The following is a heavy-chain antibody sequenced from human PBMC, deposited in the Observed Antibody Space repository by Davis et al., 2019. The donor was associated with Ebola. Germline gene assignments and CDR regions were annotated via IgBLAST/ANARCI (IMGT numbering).Heavy chain of an antibody. CDR2: IYYSGST. CDR1: GGSISSGDYY. CDR3: ARGNPEPTWIQLQPGSAFDI. J-gene: IGHJ3*02. V-gene: IGHV4-30-4*01. D-gene: IGHD5-18*01. Sequence: PSETLSLTCTVSGGSISSGDYYWSWIRQPPGKGLEWIGYIYYSGSTYYNPSLKSRVTISVDTSKNQFSLKLSSVTAADTAVYYCARGNPEPTWIQLQPGSAFDIWGQGTMVTVSS.